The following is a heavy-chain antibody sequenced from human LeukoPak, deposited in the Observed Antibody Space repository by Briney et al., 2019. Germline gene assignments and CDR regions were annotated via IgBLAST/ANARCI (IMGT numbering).Heavy chain of an antibody. CDR2: ISAYNGNT. J-gene: IGHJ4*02. CDR1: GYTFTSYG. Sequence: ASVKVSCKASGYTFTSYGISWVRQAPGQGLEWMGWISAYNGNTNYAQKLQGRVTMTTDTSTSTAYMELRSLRSDDTAVYYCARDQGGDGDYINYFDYWGQGTLVTVSS. V-gene: IGHV1-18*01. CDR3: ARDQGGDGDYINYFDY. D-gene: IGHD4-17*01.